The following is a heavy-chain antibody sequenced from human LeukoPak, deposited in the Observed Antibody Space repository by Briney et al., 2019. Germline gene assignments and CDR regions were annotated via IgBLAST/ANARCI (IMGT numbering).Heavy chain of an antibody. CDR3: ASASSHRTAAGGDY. V-gene: IGHV3-74*01. J-gene: IGHJ4*02. D-gene: IGHD6-13*01. CDR2: INGDGGSR. Sequence: GGSLRLSCAASGLTFSTYWVHWVRQAQGKGLVWFSRINGDGGSRNYADSVKGRFTISRDNAKNTLYLQMSSLRVEDTAVYYCASASSHRTAAGGDYWGQGTLVTVST. CDR1: GLTFSTYW.